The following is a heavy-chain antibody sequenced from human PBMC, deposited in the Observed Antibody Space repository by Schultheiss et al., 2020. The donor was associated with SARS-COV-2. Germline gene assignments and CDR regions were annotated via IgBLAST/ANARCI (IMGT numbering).Heavy chain of an antibody. Sequence: GESLKISCAASGFTFSSYWMSWVRQAPGKGLEWVSAISGSGGSTYYADSVKGRFTISRDNSKNTLYLQMNSLRAEDTAVYYCARDRWRGAFDIWGQGTMVTVSS. CDR3: ARDRWRGAFDI. V-gene: IGHV3-23*01. D-gene: IGHD4-23*01. J-gene: IGHJ3*02. CDR2: ISGSGGST. CDR1: GFTFSSYW.